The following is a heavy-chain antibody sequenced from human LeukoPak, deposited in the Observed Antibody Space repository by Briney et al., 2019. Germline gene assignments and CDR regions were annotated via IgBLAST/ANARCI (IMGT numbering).Heavy chain of an antibody. CDR3: ARSHDHLWGNYPDY. V-gene: IGHV4-59*12. J-gene: IGHJ4*02. D-gene: IGHD3-16*02. CDR2: IYYGGST. Sequence: PSETLSLTCTVSGGSISSYYWSWIRQPPGKGLEWIGYIYYGGSTNYNPSLKSRVTLSVDKSKNQFSLRLNSVTAADTAMYYCARSHDHLWGNYPDYWGQGTLVTVSS. CDR1: GGSISSYY.